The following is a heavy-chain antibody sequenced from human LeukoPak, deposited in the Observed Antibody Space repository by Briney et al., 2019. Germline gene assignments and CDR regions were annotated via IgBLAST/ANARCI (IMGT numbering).Heavy chain of an antibody. D-gene: IGHD1-26*01. J-gene: IGHJ4*02. CDR2: INPSGGST. Sequence: ASVKVSCKASGYTFTSYGISWVRQAPGQGLEWMGIINPSGGSTSYAQKFQGRVTMTRDMSTSTVYMELSSLRSEDTAVYYCARGVYSGSYYELTPDYWGQGTLVTVSS. CDR1: GYTFTSYG. CDR3: ARGVYSGSYYELTPDY. V-gene: IGHV1-46*01.